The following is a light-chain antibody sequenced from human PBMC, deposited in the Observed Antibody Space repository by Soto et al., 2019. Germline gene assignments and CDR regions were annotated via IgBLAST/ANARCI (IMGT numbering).Light chain of an antibody. CDR3: SSYTTTFAVV. CDR2: EVS. CDR1: RSDVGGHNS. V-gene: IGLV2-14*01. J-gene: IGLJ2*01. Sequence: QSALTQPASVSGSPGQSITISCTGTRSDVGGHNSVSWYQQHPGEVPKLMISEVSKRPSGVSNRFSGSKSGNTASLTISGLQAEDEADYYCSSYTTTFAVVFGGGTKLTVL.